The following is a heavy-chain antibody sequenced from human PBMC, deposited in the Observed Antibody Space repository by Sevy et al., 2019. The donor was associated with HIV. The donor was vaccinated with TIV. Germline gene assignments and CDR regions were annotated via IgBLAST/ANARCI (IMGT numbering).Heavy chain of an antibody. Sequence: GGSLRLSCAASGFTVSNNYMNWVRQAPGKGLEWVSILYSGGNTYYEDYVKGRFTISRDNSHNTLILQMNSLRAEDTAVYYSGTAMYDNRIQDWGQGTLVTFSS. CDR1: GFTVSNNY. J-gene: IGHJ1*01. CDR3: GTAMYDNRIQD. CDR2: LYSGGNT. V-gene: IGHV3-53*01. D-gene: IGHD3-9*01.